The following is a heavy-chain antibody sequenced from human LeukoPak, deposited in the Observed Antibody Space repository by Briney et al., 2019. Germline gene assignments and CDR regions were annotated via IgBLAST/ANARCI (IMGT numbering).Heavy chain of an antibody. Sequence: GGSLRLFCAASGFTFSDYYMSWIRQAPGEGLEWVSSISTGSSYTNYADSVKGRFTIPRDNAKNSLYLQMNSLRAEDTAVYYCARGAIGPRPEQFYGMDVWGQGTTVTVSS. CDR3: ARGAIGPRPEQFYGMDV. V-gene: IGHV3-11*06. CDR2: ISTGSSYT. CDR1: GFTFSDYY. J-gene: IGHJ6*02. D-gene: IGHD6-6*01.